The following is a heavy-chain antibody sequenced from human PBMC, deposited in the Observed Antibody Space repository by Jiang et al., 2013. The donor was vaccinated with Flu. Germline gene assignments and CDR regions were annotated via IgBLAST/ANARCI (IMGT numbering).Heavy chain of an antibody. Sequence: GLVKPSETLSLTCAGHGGTLNGYYWSWIRQPPGKGLEWIGEIIHSGSTNYNPSLKSRVTISLDTSKNQLSLNLSSVTAADTAVYYCARGTISRITVFGVVIGGMDVWGQGTTVTVSS. J-gene: IGHJ6*02. D-gene: IGHD3-3*01. V-gene: IGHV4-34*01. CDR2: IIHSGST. CDR1: GGTLNGYY. CDR3: ARGTISRITVFGVVIGGMDV.